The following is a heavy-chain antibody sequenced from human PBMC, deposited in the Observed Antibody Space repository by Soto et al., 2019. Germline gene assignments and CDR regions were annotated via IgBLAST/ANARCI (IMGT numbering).Heavy chain of an antibody. CDR1: GGSLSGYY. D-gene: IGHD2-21*02. CDR2: LNHSEST. CDR3: ARGLTVVTPDAAGLVDY. V-gene: IGHV4-34*01. J-gene: IGHJ4*02. Sequence: SETLSLTCAVYGGSLSGYYWSWIRQPPGKALERIRELNHSESTNYNPSHKSRVTISVDTSKNQFSLKLSSVTAADTVVYYCARGLTVVTPDAAGLVDYWGQGTLVTVSS.